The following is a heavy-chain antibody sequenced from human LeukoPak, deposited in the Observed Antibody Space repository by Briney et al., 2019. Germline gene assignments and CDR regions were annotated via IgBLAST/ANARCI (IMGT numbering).Heavy chain of an antibody. Sequence: GGSLRLSCAASGFTFSSYGMHWVRQAPGKGLEWVAFIRYDGSNKYYADSVKGRFTISRDNSKNTLYLQMNSLRTEDTAVYYCARDTGYCSGAICTPDDYWGQGTLVIVSA. D-gene: IGHD2-15*01. V-gene: IGHV3-30*02. CDR1: GFTFSSYG. J-gene: IGHJ4*02. CDR2: IRYDGSNK. CDR3: ARDTGYCSGAICTPDDY.